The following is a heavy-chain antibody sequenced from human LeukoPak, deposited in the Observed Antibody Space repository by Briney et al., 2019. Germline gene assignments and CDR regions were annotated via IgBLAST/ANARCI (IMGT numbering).Heavy chain of an antibody. CDR2: IYYSGST. J-gene: IGHJ4*02. CDR3: ARGRGYDPVVFYFDS. V-gene: IGHV4-39*07. Sequence: SETLSLTCTVSGGSISSSSYYWGWIRQPPGKGLEWIGSIYYSGSTYYNPSLKSRVTISVDTPKNQFSLRLHSLTATDMAIYYCARGRGYDPVVFYFDSWGQGTAVIVSS. D-gene: IGHD2-15*01. CDR1: GGSISSSSYY.